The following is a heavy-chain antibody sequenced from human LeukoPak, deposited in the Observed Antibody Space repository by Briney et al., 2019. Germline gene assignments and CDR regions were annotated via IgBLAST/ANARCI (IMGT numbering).Heavy chain of an antibody. V-gene: IGHV3-20*04. Sequence: RPGGSLRLSCAASGFTFDDYAMTWVRQPPGKGLEWVSTVNWNGGSTSYADSVKGRFTISRDNSKKTLYLQMNSLRAEDTAIYYCAKDAPRTSCSLDYWGQGTLVTVSS. J-gene: IGHJ4*02. CDR3: AKDAPRTSCSLDY. CDR2: VNWNGGST. D-gene: IGHD2-2*01. CDR1: GFTFDDYA.